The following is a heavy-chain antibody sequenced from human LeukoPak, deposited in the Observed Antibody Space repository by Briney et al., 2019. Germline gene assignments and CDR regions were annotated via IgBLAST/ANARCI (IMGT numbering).Heavy chain of an antibody. Sequence: PSETLSLTCTVSGGSISSGDYYLNWIRQPAGKGLEWIGRIYTSGDTNYNPSLKSRVTISVDTSKSLFFLKLSSVTAADTAMYYCARNEWGANWFDPWGQGTLVTVSS. CDR1: GGSISSGDYY. V-gene: IGHV4-61*02. J-gene: IGHJ5*02. CDR2: IYTSGDT. CDR3: ARNEWGANWFDP. D-gene: IGHD1-26*01.